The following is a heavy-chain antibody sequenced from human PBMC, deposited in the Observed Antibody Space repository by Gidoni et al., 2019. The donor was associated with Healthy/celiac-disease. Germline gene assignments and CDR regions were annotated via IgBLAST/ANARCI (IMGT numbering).Heavy chain of an antibody. CDR3: AKDPGYCSGGSCSRTTFDY. V-gene: IGHV3-30*18. J-gene: IGHJ4*02. Sequence: QVQLVESGGGVVQPGRSLRLSCAASGFTFSSYGMHWVRQAPGKGLEWVAVISYDGSNKYYADSVKGRFTISRDNSKNTLYLQMNSLRAEDTAEYYCAKDPGYCSGGSCSRTTFDYWGQGTLVTVSS. D-gene: IGHD2-15*01. CDR1: GFTFSSYG. CDR2: ISYDGSNK.